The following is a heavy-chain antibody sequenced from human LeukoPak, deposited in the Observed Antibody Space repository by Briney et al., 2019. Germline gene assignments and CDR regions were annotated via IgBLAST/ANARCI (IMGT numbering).Heavy chain of an antibody. Sequence: GGSLRLSCAASGFTFSSYGMSWVRQAPGKGLEWVSSITANGGGTYYADSVKGRFSISRDNFRNTLYLQVTSLRAEDTAIYYCAKLTSDTMIRGVTADYWGQGTLV. V-gene: IGHV3-23*01. CDR1: GFTFSSYG. CDR3: AKLTSDTMIRGVTADY. J-gene: IGHJ4*02. CDR2: ITANGGGT. D-gene: IGHD3-10*01.